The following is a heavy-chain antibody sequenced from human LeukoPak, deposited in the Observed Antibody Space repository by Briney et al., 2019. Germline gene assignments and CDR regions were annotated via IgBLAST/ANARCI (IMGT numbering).Heavy chain of an antibody. D-gene: IGHD3-22*01. V-gene: IGHV3-20*04. CDR3: ARERTYYYDSNPDYFDY. J-gene: IGHJ4*02. Sequence: PGGSLRLSCAASGDTFDDYGMSWVRQAPGQGLEWVSGINWNGGSTGYADSVKGRFTISRDNAKNSLYLQMNSLRAGDTALYYCARERTYYYDSNPDYFDYWGQGTLVTVSS. CDR1: GDTFDDYG. CDR2: INWNGGST.